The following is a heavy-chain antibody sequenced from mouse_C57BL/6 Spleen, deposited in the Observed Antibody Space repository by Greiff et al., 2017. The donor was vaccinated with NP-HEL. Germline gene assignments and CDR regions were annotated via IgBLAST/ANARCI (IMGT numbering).Heavy chain of an antibody. CDR1: GYTFTSYW. CDR3: ARCDYYGSSSYAMGC. J-gene: IGHJ4*01. D-gene: IGHD1-1*01. CDR2: IYPSASQT. V-gene: IGHV1-61*01. Sequence: QVQLQQPGAELVRPGSSVKLSCKASGYTFTSYWMDWVKQRPGQGLEWIGNIYPSASQTHYNQKFKDKATLTVDKSSSTAYMQLSSLTSEDSAVYYCARCDYYGSSSYAMGCWGQGTSVTVAS.